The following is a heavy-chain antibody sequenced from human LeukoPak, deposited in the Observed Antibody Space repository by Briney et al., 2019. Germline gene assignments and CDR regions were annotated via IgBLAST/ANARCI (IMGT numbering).Heavy chain of an antibody. CDR3: VRGDYDDSGTSFIDAFDI. D-gene: IGHD3-10*01. Sequence: GGSLRLSCSASGFSFSRYWMSWVRQAPGKGLEWVANIKQDGSQKFYVASVKGRFTISRDNAKNSLYLQMNSLRAEDTAVYYCVRGDYDDSGTSFIDAFDIWGQGTRVTVSS. CDR1: GFSFSRYW. J-gene: IGHJ3*02. CDR2: IKQDGSQK. V-gene: IGHV3-7*01.